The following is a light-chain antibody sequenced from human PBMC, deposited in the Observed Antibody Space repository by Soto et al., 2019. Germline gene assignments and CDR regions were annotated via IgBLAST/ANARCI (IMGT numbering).Light chain of an antibody. Sequence: QSALTQPASVSGSPGQSITISCTGTSSDVGGYNYVSWYQQHPGKAPKLMIYEVSNRPSGVSNRFSGSKSGNTASLTISGLQGEDEADYYCSSYTSSSTRGVVFGGGTKLTVL. CDR2: EVS. J-gene: IGLJ2*01. CDR3: SSYTSSSTRGVV. V-gene: IGLV2-14*01. CDR1: SSDVGGYNY.